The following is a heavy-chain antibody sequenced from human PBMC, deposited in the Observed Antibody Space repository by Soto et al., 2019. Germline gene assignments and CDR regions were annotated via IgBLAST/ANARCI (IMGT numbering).Heavy chain of an antibody. J-gene: IGHJ4*02. D-gene: IGHD4-17*01. CDR1: GFTFSSYI. CDR3: ARGSTTTTF. Sequence: DVQLVESGGGLGKPGGSLRLSCAASGFTFSSYIMTWVRQAQGKGLEWVSSISSGSSYIFYADAVKGRFTVSRDDAKNSFYLQMNSLRADDTAVYYCARGSTTTTFWGQGTLVTVSS. CDR2: ISSGSSYI. V-gene: IGHV3-21*01.